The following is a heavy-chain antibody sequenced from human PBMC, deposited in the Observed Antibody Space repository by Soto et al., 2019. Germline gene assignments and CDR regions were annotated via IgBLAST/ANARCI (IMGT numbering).Heavy chain of an antibody. V-gene: IGHV3-74*01. J-gene: IGHJ6*02. CDR3: AREKYYYYGMDV. CDR1: GFTFSSYW. CDR2: INSDGSST. Sequence: GGSLRLSCAASGFTFSSYWMHWVRQAPGKGLVWVSRINSDGSSTSYADSVKGRFTISRDNAKNTLYLQMNSLRAEDTAVYYCAREKYYYYGMDVWGQGTKVTVSS.